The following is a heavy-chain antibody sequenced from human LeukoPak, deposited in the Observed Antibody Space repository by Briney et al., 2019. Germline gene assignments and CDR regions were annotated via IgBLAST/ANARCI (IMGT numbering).Heavy chain of an antibody. Sequence: GGSLRLSCAASGFTVSGHPMSWVRQVPGKGLEWVSVIYRGGNTYYADSVKGRFTISRDNAKNSLYLQMNSLRAEDTAMYYYVRVWGHSGYDYFPFDYWGQGTLVTVSS. V-gene: IGHV3-53*01. CDR2: IYRGGNT. D-gene: IGHD5-12*01. J-gene: IGHJ4*02. CDR3: VRVWGHSGYDYFPFDY. CDR1: GFTVSGHP.